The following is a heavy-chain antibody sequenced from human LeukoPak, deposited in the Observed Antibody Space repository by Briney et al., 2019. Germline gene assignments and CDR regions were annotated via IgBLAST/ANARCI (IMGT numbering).Heavy chain of an antibody. V-gene: IGHV4-59*01. CDR1: GDSISTYY. D-gene: IGHD3-22*01. CDR3: ARGTYYYDSSGYFYRLGYFDY. J-gene: IGHJ4*02. Sequence: SETLSLTCTVSGDSISTYYWSWIRQPPGKGLEGIGYIYYRVTSDYNPSLKSRVTMSVDMSTRQISLKLSSVTAADTAVYYCARGTYYYDSSGYFYRLGYFDYWGQGALVTVSS. CDR2: IYYRVTS.